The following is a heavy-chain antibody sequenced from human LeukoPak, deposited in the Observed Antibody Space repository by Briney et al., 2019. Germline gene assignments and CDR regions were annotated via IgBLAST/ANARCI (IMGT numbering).Heavy chain of an antibody. CDR3: ARLRHDNSGPFDY. CDR2: FDPEDGET. D-gene: IGHD3-22*01. Sequence: GASVKVSCKVSGYTLTELPMHWVRQAPGKGLEWMGGFDPEDGETIYAQKFQGRVTMTRDTSTSTVYMELSSLRSEDAAVYYCARLRHDNSGPFDYWGQGTLVTVSS. CDR1: GYTLTELP. V-gene: IGHV1-24*01. J-gene: IGHJ4*02.